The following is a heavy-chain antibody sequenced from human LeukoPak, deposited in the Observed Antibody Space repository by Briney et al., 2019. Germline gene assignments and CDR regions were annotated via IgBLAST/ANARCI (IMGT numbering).Heavy chain of an antibody. CDR3: ARRRRGYSGYEDAFDI. V-gene: IGHV4-59*08. Sequence: SETLSLTCTVSGGSISSYYWSWIRQPSGKGLEWIGYIYNSGSTNYNPFLKSRVTISVDTSKNQFSLKLSSVTAADTAVYYCARRRRGYSGYEDAFDIWGQGTMVTVSS. D-gene: IGHD5-12*01. CDR2: IYNSGST. CDR1: GGSISSYY. J-gene: IGHJ3*02.